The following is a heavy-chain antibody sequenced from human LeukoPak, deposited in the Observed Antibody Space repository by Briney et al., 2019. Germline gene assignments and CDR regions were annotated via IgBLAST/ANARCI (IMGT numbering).Heavy chain of an antibody. CDR2: ISSSSSTI. CDR1: GFTFRSYS. J-gene: IGHJ4*02. D-gene: IGHD2-2*01. Sequence: PGGSLRLSCAASGFTFRSYSMNWVRQAPGKGLEWVSYISSSSSTIYYADSVKGRFTISRDNAKNSLYLQMNSLRAEDTAVYYCARVGYCSSTSCYGLDYFDYWGQGTLVTVSS. CDR3: ARVGYCSSTSCYGLDYFDY. V-gene: IGHV3-48*01.